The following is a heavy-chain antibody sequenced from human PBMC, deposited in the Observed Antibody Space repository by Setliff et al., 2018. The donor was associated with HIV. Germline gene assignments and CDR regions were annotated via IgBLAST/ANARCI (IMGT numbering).Heavy chain of an antibody. CDR1: GGSFSGYS. D-gene: IGHD6-13*01. CDR3: ARGRISSAATRFFYMDV. Sequence: SETLSLTCALYGGSFSGYSWTWIRQSPGKGLEWLGETSHTERSHYNPSLRYRVTISLDTSKNQFSLILRSVTAADTAVYYCARGRISSAATRFFYMDVWAKGTTVTVSS. CDR2: TSHTERS. J-gene: IGHJ6*03. V-gene: IGHV4-34*01.